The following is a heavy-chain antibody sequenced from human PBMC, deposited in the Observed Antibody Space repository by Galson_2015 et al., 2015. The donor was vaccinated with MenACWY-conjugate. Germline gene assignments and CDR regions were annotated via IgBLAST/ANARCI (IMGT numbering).Heavy chain of an antibody. CDR1: GYYFPSYW. D-gene: IGHD1-26*01. CDR2: ISPGDSNT. J-gene: IGHJ6*02. Sequence: QSGAEVKKPGESLTISCKGSGYYFPSYWIAWVRQIPGKGLEWMGLISPGDSNTRYSPSFQGQVTISADKSISTAYLQWSSLKASDTAMYYCARHPPGGRGMDVWGQGTTVTVSS. CDR3: ARHPPGGRGMDV. V-gene: IGHV5-51*01.